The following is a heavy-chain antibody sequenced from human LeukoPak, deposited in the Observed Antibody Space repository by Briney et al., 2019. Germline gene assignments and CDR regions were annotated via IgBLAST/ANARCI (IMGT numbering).Heavy chain of an antibody. D-gene: IGHD1-7*01. CDR2: TRYDGVNK. V-gene: IGHV3-30*02. J-gene: IGHJ4*02. CDR3: AASGPVGGNWYSTDF. CDR1: GFTFSTYG. Sequence: GGSLRLSCAASGFTFSTYGMHWVRQAPGKGLEWVTFTRYDGVNKYYADSVKGRFTISRDNSKSTLYLQMNSVRTEDTAVYYCAASGPVGGNWYSTDFWGQGTLVTVSS.